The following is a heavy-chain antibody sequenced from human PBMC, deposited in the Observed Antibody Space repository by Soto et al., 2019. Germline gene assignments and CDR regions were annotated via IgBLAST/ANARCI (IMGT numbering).Heavy chain of an antibody. D-gene: IGHD4-17*01. V-gene: IGHV3-33*08. CDR3: ARGREGVYGDYFRSYFDY. Sequence: GGSLRLSCAASGFKFGTSGMHWVRQAPGKGLECVAMVWDDGSKKQYSDSVKGRFIISRDNSNNTLYLQMSSLRAEDTAIYYCARGREGVYGDYFRSYFDYWGQGVRVTVSS. J-gene: IGHJ4*02. CDR1: GFKFGTSG. CDR2: VWDDGSKK.